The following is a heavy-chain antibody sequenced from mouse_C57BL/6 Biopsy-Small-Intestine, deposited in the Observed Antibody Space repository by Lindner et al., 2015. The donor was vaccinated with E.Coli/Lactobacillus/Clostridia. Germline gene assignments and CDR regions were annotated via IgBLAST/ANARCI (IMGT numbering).Heavy chain of an antibody. CDR1: GYTFTSHD. CDR3: ARWTHDYDEGWYFDV. J-gene: IGHJ1*03. D-gene: IGHD2-4*01. CDR2: IYPREGST. Sequence: VQLQESGAELVKPGASVKLSCKASGYTFTSHDINWVKQRPGQGLEWIGWIYPREGSTKYNEKFKGKATLTVDTSSSTANMELHSLTSEDSAVYFCARWTHDYDEGWYFDVWGTGTTVTVSS. V-gene: IGHV1-85*01.